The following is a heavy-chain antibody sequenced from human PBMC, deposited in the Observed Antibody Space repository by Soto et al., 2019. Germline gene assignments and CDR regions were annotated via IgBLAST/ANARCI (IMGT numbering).Heavy chain of an antibody. CDR1: GFTFGDYV. Sequence: EVQLLESGGGLVQPGGSQRLSCAASGFTFGDYVMNWVRQAPGKGLEWVSSIGGRDGSTYYADSVKGRFTISRDNSRSTIFRQMDGLRGEDTAVYYCAKGRGVSLNAGPPPNWFNPWGQGTLVTVSS. CDR2: IGGRDGST. J-gene: IGHJ5*02. D-gene: IGHD3-10*01. V-gene: IGHV3-23*01. CDR3: AKGRGVSLNAGPPPNWFNP.